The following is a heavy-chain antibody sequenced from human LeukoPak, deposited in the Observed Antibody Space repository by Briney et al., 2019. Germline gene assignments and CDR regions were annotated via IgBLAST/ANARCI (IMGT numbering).Heavy chain of an antibody. J-gene: IGHJ4*02. CDR2: IYHSGST. D-gene: IGHD6-13*01. Sequence: SGTLSLTCAVSGGSISSSNWWSWVRQPPGKGLEWIGEIYHSGSTNYNPSLKSRVTISVDKSKNQFSLKLSSVTAADTAVYYCARRYSSSWYWEGNYFDYWGQGTLVTVSS. V-gene: IGHV4-4*02. CDR3: ARRYSSSWYWEGNYFDY. CDR1: GGSISSSNW.